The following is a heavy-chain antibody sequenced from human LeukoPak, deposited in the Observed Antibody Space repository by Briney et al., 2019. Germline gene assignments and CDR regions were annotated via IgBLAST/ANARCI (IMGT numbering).Heavy chain of an antibody. J-gene: IGHJ4*02. Sequence: PGGSLRLSCAASGFTFSNYAMSWVRQAPGKGLEWVSAISGSGGSTYYADSVKGRFTISRDNSENAAFLQMNSLRVEDTAVYYCAKGRGPSYDHFFDSWGQGTLVTVSS. CDR1: GFTFSNYA. V-gene: IGHV3-23*01. D-gene: IGHD3-10*01. CDR3: AKGRGPSYDHFFDS. CDR2: ISGSGGST.